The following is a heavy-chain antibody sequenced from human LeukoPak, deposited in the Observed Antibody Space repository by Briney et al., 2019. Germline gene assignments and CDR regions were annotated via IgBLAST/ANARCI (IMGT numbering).Heavy chain of an antibody. J-gene: IGHJ4*02. CDR3: AGAGSSWYHFDY. V-gene: IGHV4-59*08. CDR1: GGSISSYY. D-gene: IGHD6-13*01. Sequence: SETLSLTCSVSGGSISSYYWSWIRQSPGKGLEWIGYIYYSGSADYNPSLKSRVTMSVDMPKNQFSLKLKSVTAADTAVYFCAGAGSSWYHFDYWGQGTLVTVSS. CDR2: IYYSGSA.